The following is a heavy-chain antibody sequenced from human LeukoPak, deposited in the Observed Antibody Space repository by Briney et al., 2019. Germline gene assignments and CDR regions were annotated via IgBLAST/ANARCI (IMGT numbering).Heavy chain of an antibody. J-gene: IGHJ4*02. CDR3: VRAPDY. V-gene: IGHV4-39*07. CDR2: MYYSGTT. CDR1: GFTFGDYA. Sequence: PGGSLRLSCTASGFTFGDYAMSWIRQPPGKGLEWIGSMYYSGTTYYTPSLKSRVTISVDRSKNQFSLRLSSMTAADTAVYYCVRAPDYWGQGTLVTVSS.